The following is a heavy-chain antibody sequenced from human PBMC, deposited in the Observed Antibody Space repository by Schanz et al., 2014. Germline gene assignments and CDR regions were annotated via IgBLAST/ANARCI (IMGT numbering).Heavy chain of an antibody. CDR3: ATMLGYCTATACQILEVRDG. D-gene: IGHD2-8*02. CDR2: ITAYNGDT. CDR1: GGTFSSDT. J-gene: IGHJ3*01. V-gene: IGHV1-18*01. Sequence: QVQLVQSGAEVKKPGASVKVSCKASGGTFSSDTFSWVRQAPGQGLEWMGWITAYNGDTNYALKLQGRVTMTTDTSTGTAYMEWRSLRADDPAMYYCATMLGYCTATACQILEVRDGWGQGTMVTVSS.